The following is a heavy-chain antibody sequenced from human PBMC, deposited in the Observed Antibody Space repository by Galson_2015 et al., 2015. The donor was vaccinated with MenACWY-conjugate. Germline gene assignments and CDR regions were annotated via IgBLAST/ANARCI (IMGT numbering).Heavy chain of an antibody. D-gene: IGHD3-3*01. CDR3: ARPRCRSSCIFAEYYFDY. J-gene: IGHJ4*02. Sequence: SVKVSCKASGYTFTSYGISWVRQAPGQGLEWMGWISAYNGNTNYAQKLQGRVTMTTDTSTSTAYMELRSLRSDDTAVYYCARPRCRSSCIFAEYYFDYWGQGTLVTVSS. V-gene: IGHV1-18*01. CDR1: GYTFTSYG. CDR2: ISAYNGNT.